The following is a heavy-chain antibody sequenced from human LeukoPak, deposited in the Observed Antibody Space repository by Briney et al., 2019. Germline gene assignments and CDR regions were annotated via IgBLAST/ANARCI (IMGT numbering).Heavy chain of an antibody. CDR2: ISGSGGST. D-gene: IGHD2-2*02. Sequence: GGSLRLSCAASGFTFSSYAMSWVRQAPGKGLEWASAISGSGGSTYYADSVKGRFTISRDNSKNTLYLQMISLRAEDTAVYYCAKGDCSSTSCYTVDYWGQGTLVTVSS. V-gene: IGHV3-23*01. CDR3: AKGDCSSTSCYTVDY. CDR1: GFTFSSYA. J-gene: IGHJ4*02.